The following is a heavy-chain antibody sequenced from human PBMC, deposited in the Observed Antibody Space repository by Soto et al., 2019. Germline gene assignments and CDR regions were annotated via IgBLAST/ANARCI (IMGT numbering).Heavy chain of an antibody. CDR2: ISYDGSNK. CDR1: GFTFSSYG. CDR3: AKDIGRPWHYCYGMDV. V-gene: IGHV3-30*18. D-gene: IGHD6-25*01. Sequence: PGGSLRLSCAASGFTFSSYGMHWVRQAPGKGLEWVAVISYDGSNKYYADSVKGRFTISRDNSKNTLYLQMNSLRAEDTAVYYCAKDIGRPWHYCYGMDVWGQGTTVTVSS. J-gene: IGHJ6*02.